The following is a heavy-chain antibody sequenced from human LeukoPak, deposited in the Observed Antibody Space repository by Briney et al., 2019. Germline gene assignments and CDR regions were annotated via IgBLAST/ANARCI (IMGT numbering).Heavy chain of an antibody. V-gene: IGHV3-74*01. CDR3: GRVRSRYSYHDN. CDR1: GFTFSSYW. CDR2: INSDGSST. J-gene: IGHJ4*02. Sequence: GGSLRLSCAASGFTFSSYWMRWVRQAPGKGLVWVSRINSDGSSTSYADSVKGRFTISRDNAKNTLYLQVNSLRAEDTAVYYCGRVRSRYSYHDNWGQGTLVTVSS. D-gene: IGHD5-18*01.